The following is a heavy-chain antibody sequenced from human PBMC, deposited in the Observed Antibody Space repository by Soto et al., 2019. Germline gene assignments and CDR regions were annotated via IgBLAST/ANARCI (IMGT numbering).Heavy chain of an antibody. D-gene: IGHD1-1*01. CDR2: IIPILGIA. Sequence: SVKVACKTSVCSISVYISSWGLQAPRQGLEWMGRIIPILGIANYAQKFQGRVTITADKSTSTAYMELSSLRSEDTAVYFCAREGPVKIYDHCFDPWGQGTLVTVSS. CDR3: AREGPVKIYDHCFDP. CDR1: VCSISVYI. J-gene: IGHJ5*02. V-gene: IGHV1-69*04.